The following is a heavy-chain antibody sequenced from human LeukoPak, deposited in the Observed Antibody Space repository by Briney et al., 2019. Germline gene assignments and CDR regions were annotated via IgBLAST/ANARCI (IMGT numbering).Heavy chain of an antibody. CDR1: GGSVSSYY. D-gene: IGHD3-10*01. V-gene: IGHV4-4*07. CDR2: IYNNEST. CDR3: ARDLTMVRGMDV. Sequence: SETLSLTCSASGGSVSSYYWSWIRQPAGKGLEWIGHIYNNESTNCNPSLKSRVAMSVDTSKNQFSLKVSSVTAADTAVYYCARDLTMVRGMDVWGQGTTVTVSS. J-gene: IGHJ6*02.